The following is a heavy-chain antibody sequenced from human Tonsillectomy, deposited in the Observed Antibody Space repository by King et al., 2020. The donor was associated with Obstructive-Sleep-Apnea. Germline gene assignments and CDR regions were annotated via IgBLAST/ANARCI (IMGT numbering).Heavy chain of an antibody. CDR3: AKDGRRLGGNSLHLDY. J-gene: IGHJ4*02. CDR1: GFTFDDYT. D-gene: IGHD4-23*01. V-gene: IGHV3-43*01. CDR2: ISWDGGST. Sequence: VQLVESGGVVVQPGGSLRLSCAASGFTFDDYTMHWVRQAPGKGLEWVALISWDGGSTYYADSVKGRFTISRDNSKNSLYLQMNSLRTEDTALYYCAKDGRRLGGNSLHLDYWGQGTLVTVSS.